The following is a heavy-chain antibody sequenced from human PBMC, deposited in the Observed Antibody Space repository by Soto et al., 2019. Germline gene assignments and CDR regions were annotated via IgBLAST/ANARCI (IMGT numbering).Heavy chain of an antibody. J-gene: IGHJ4*02. CDR3: AREACYDTAVLRGVLL. CDR2: INPNSGGT. Sequence: ASVKVSCKASGYTFSDYYIHWVRQAPGHGLEWMGWINPNSGGTKFAQKFQGRVTMTRDTSVTTTYMDLTRLNSDDPAVYYCAREACYDTAVLRGVLLWAQGTLVTVSS. CDR1: GYTFSDYY. V-gene: IGHV1-2*02. D-gene: IGHD3-22*01.